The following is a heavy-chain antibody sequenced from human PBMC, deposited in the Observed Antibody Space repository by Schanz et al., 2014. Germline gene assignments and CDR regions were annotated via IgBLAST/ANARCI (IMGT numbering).Heavy chain of an antibody. J-gene: IGHJ3*01. CDR2: INPNSGGT. CDR3: ARTASHDVWRGYIPHYAFDL. V-gene: IGHV1-2*06. CDR1: GYTFTDYY. Sequence: QVQLVQSGAEVKKPGASVKISCKASGYTFTDYYMYWVRQAPGQGLEWMGRINPNSGGTNYAQKFQGRVTMTSDTSTTTVYMEVNSLTSAATAVFYCARTASHDVWRGYIPHYAFDLWGQGTVVIVSS. D-gene: IGHD3-3*01.